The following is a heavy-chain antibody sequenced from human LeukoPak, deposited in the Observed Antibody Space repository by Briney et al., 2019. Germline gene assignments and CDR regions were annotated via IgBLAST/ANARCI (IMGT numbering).Heavy chain of an antibody. J-gene: IGHJ4*02. CDR1: GFTFSNAW. CDR3: ARRGIQLWSYFDY. Sequence: GGSLRLSCAASGFTFSNAWMSWVRQAPGKGLEWVSSISSSSSYIYYADSVKGRFTISRDNAKNSLYLQMNSLRAEDTAVYYCARRGIQLWSYFDYWGQGTLVTVSS. D-gene: IGHD5-18*01. CDR2: ISSSSSYI. V-gene: IGHV3-21*01.